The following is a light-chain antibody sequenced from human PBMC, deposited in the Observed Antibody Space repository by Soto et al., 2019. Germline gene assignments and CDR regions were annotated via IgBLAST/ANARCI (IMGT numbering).Light chain of an antibody. V-gene: IGLV2-14*01. Sequence: QSALTQPASVSGSPGQTITISCTGASSDLGNYKYVAWYQQHPGKAPKLIVYEVNNRPSGVSNRFSGSKSGNTASLTISGLQPEDEANYYCSSYTSDNRNYVFGTGTKLTVL. CDR2: EVN. CDR1: SSDLGNYKY. CDR3: SSYTSDNRNYV. J-gene: IGLJ1*01.